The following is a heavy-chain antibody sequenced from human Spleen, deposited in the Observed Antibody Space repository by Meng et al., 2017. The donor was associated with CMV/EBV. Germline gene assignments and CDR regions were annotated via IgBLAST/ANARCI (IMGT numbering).Heavy chain of an antibody. CDR3: ARATNSN. D-gene: IGHD5-12*01. J-gene: IGHJ4*02. Sequence: GESLKISCAASAFTFGRHWMHWVRQSPGKGLVWVSLINKDGSATNYADSVKGRFTISRDNAKNTLYLQMNSLRAEDTAVYYCARATNSNWGRGTLVTVSS. CDR1: AFTFGRHW. V-gene: IGHV3-74*01. CDR2: INKDGSAT.